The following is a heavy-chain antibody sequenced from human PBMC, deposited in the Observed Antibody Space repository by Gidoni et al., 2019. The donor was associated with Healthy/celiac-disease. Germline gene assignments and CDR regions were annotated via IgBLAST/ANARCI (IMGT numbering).Heavy chain of an antibody. Sequence: EVQLVQSGAEVKKPGESLKISCKGSGYSFTSYWIGWVRQMPGNGLEWMVIIYPGNSDTRYSPSFQGQVTISADKSISTAYLQWSSLKASDTAMYYCARLSPPIKPLRGGELPPRMNGYYYYMDVWGKGTTVTVSS. CDR3: ARLSPPIKPLRGGELPPRMNGYYYYMDV. V-gene: IGHV5-51*01. D-gene: IGHD1-26*01. J-gene: IGHJ6*03. CDR2: IYPGNSDT. CDR1: GYSFTSYW.